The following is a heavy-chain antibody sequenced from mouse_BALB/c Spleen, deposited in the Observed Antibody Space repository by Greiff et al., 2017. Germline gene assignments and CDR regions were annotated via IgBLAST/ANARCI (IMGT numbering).Heavy chain of an antibody. V-gene: IGHV14-3*02. D-gene: IGHD1-1*01. CDR3: ARSTHGYYDSEGYAMDY. Sequence: EVQLQQSGAELVKPGASVKLSCTASGFNIKDTYMHWVKQRPEQGLEWIGRIDPANGNTKYDPKFQGKATITADTSSNTAYLQLSSLTSEDTAVYYYARSTHGYYDSEGYAMDYWGQGTSVTVSS. J-gene: IGHJ4*01. CDR2: IDPANGNT. CDR1: GFNIKDTY.